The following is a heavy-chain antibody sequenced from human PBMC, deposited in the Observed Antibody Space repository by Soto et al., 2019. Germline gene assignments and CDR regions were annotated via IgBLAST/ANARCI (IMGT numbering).Heavy chain of an antibody. CDR2: VSGSGAGT. V-gene: IGHV3-23*01. D-gene: IGHD2-8*01. CDR1: GFTFTTYA. J-gene: IGHJ4*02. Sequence: GSLRLSCAASGFTFTTYAMSWVRQAPGKGLEWVSTVSGSGAGTHYPDSVKGRFSISRDNSKNTVYLQMDSLRAEDTALYYCAKGCCTNGVCHFDSWGQGTLVTVSS. CDR3: AKGCCTNGVCHFDS.